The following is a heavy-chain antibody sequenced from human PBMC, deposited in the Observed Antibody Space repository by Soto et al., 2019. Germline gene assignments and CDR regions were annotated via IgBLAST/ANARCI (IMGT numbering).Heavy chain of an antibody. J-gene: IGHJ4*02. D-gene: IGHD6-19*01. V-gene: IGHV3-33*01. CDR2: IWYDGSNK. CDR1: GFTFSSYG. Sequence: GGSLRLSCAASGFTFSSYGMHWVGQSPGKGLEWVAVIWYDGSNKYYAESVKGRFTISRDNSKNTLYLQMNSLRAEDTAVYYCARDSHVGSGWQLTADYWGQGTLVTVSS. CDR3: ARDSHVGSGWQLTADY.